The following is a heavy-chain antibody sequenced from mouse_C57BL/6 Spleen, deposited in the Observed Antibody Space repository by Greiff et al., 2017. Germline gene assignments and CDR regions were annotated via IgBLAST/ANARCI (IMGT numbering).Heavy chain of an antibody. Sequence: VQLQQSGAELVKPGASVKMSCKASGYTFTSYWITWVKQRPGQGLEWIGDIYPGSGSTNYNEKFKSKATLTVDTSSSTAYMQLSSLTSEDSAVYYCARVYGSSPWYFDVWGTGTTVTVSS. D-gene: IGHD1-1*01. CDR1: GYTFTSYW. CDR2: IYPGSGST. CDR3: ARVYGSSPWYFDV. V-gene: IGHV1-55*01. J-gene: IGHJ1*03.